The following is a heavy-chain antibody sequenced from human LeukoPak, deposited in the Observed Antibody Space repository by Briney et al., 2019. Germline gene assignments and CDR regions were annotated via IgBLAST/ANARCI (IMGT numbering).Heavy chain of an antibody. J-gene: IGHJ4*02. CDR1: GFTFSTFA. CDR3: SRGAGGGPDDY. D-gene: IGHD4-23*01. V-gene: IGHV3-23*01. Sequence: GGSLRLSCAGPGFTFSTFARTWVRQAPGKGLDWVSSIGGGGDAHYADSAKGRFTISSDNAQNTPSLQMNNLRSEDTAIYYCSRGAGGGPDDYWGQGILVTVSS. CDR2: IGGGGDA.